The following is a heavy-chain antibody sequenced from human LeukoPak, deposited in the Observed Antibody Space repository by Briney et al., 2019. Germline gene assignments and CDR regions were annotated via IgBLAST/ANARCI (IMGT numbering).Heavy chain of an antibody. V-gene: IGHV3-21*06. CDR3: ARGHYDILTASYKWTPDY. D-gene: IGHD3-9*01. J-gene: IGHJ4*02. CDR2: ITSGGTYT. Sequence: TGGSLRLSCAASGFTFSTYNMNWVRQAPGKGLEWVSSITSGGTYTYYADSVKGRFTTSRDNAKNSPTLQLSSLRAEDTAVYYCARGHYDILTASYKWTPDYWGQGILVTVSS. CDR1: GFTFSTYN.